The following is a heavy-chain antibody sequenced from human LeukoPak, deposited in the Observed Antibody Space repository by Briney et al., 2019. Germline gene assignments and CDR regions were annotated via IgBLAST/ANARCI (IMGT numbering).Heavy chain of an antibody. J-gene: IGHJ4*02. CDR3: ARSLTIFRLSYFDY. V-gene: IGHV3-48*01. Sequence: QPGGSLRLSCAASGFTFSSYSMNWVRQAPGKGLEWVSYISSTGSTIYYADSVKGRFTISRDNAKNSLYLQVNSLRAEDTAVYYCARSLTIFRLSYFDYWGQGTLVTVSS. CDR1: GFTFSSYS. D-gene: IGHD3-9*01. CDR2: ISSTGSTI.